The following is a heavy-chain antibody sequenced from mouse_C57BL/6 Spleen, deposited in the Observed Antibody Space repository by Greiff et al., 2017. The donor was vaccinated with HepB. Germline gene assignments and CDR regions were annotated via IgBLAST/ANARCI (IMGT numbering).Heavy chain of an antibody. D-gene: IGHD2-5*01. CDR2: INPNNGGT. Sequence: LVKPGASVKIPCKASGYTFTDYNMDWVKQSHGKSLEWIGDINPNNGGTIYNQKFKGKATLTVDKSSSTAYMELRSLTSEDTAVYYCARGDSNYVNWYFDVWGTGTTVTVSS. CDR1: GYTFTDYN. J-gene: IGHJ1*03. CDR3: ARGDSNYVNWYFDV. V-gene: IGHV1-18*01.